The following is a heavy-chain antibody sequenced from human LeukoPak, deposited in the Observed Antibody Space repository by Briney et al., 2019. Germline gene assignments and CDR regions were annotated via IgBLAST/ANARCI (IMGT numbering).Heavy chain of an antibody. J-gene: IGHJ2*01. V-gene: IGHV3-33*06. CDR2: INYDGSNK. Sequence: GGSLRLSCAASGFIVSNYGMHWVRQAPGKGLEWLAVINYDGSNKYYADSVKGRFTISKDNSKNTLYLQMNSLRAEDTAVYYCAKDIDTAMVLTYWYFDLWGRGTLVTVSS. D-gene: IGHD5-18*01. CDR3: AKDIDTAMVLTYWYFDL. CDR1: GFIVSNYG.